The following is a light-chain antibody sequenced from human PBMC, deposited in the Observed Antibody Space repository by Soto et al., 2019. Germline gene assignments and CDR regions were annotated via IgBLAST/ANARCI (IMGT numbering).Light chain of an antibody. CDR1: ESVSRN. CDR3: QQYNSWPPIT. CDR2: DAS. Sequence: VMTQSPATLSVSPGERATLSCRASESVSRNLAWYQQKPGQAPRLLIYDASTRATGIPDRFSGGGSGTELTLTISSLQSEDFVVYYCQQYNSWPPITFGQGTRLEIK. V-gene: IGKV3-15*01. J-gene: IGKJ5*01.